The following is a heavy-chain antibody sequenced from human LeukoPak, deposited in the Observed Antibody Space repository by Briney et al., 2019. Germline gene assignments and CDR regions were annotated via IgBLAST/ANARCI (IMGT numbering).Heavy chain of an antibody. Sequence: PGGSLRLSCAASGFTVSSNYMSWVRQAPGKGLEWVSVIYSGGSTYYADSVKGRFTISRDNSKNTLYLQMNSLRAEDTAVYYCAKRLSSGWLEFDYWGQGTLVTVSS. D-gene: IGHD6-19*01. V-gene: IGHV3-66*01. CDR3: AKRLSSGWLEFDY. J-gene: IGHJ4*02. CDR2: IYSGGST. CDR1: GFTVSSNY.